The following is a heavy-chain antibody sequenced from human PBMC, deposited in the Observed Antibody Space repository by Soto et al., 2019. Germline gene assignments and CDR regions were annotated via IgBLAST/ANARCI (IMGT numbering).Heavy chain of an antibody. J-gene: IGHJ3*02. CDR2: SYYSGST. D-gene: IGHD1-1*01. CDR1: GGSVSSGSYY. V-gene: IGHV4-61*01. Sequence: SETLSLTCTVSGGSVSSGSYYWPWIRQPPERGLEWIGYSYYSGSTNFNPPLMSRVTISVDSSKKRCALELSSVTAADTAVYYSAREVDWNPLVGGDAFDIWGQGTMVTVSS. CDR3: AREVDWNPLVGGDAFDI.